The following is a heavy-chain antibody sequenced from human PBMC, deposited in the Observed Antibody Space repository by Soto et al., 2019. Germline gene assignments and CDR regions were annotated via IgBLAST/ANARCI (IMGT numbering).Heavy chain of an antibody. CDR3: ARAQYYYDSRGYFDY. Sequence: PSETLSLTCTVSGGSISSSSYYWGWIRQPPGKGLEWIGSIYYSGSTYYNPSLKGRVTISVDTSKNQFSLKLSSVTAADTAVYYCARAQYYYDSRGYFDYWGQGTLVTVSS. CDR1: GGSISSSSYY. D-gene: IGHD3-22*01. CDR2: IYYSGST. V-gene: IGHV4-39*01. J-gene: IGHJ4*02.